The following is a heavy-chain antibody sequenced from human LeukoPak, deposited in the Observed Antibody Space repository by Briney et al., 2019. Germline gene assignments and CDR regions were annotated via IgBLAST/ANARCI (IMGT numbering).Heavy chain of an antibody. Sequence: ASVKVSCKASGGTFSSYAISWVRRAPGQGLEWMGRIIPIFGTANYAQKFQGRVTITTDESTSTAYMELSSLRSEDTAVYYCAISRDGYNYGNYWGQGTLVTVSS. V-gene: IGHV1-69*05. D-gene: IGHD5-24*01. CDR2: IIPIFGTA. CDR3: AISRDGYNYGNY. CDR1: GGTFSSYA. J-gene: IGHJ4*02.